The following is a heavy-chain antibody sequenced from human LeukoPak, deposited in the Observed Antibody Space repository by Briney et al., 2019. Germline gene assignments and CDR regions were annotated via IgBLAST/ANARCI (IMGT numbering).Heavy chain of an antibody. Sequence: SVKVSCKASGGTFSSYAISWVRQAPGQGLEWMGRIIPILGIANFAQKFQGRVTITADKSTSTAYMELSSLRSEDTAVYYCARDTGHDFWSGYPYNWFDPWGQGTLVTVSS. CDR2: IIPILGIA. J-gene: IGHJ5*02. D-gene: IGHD3-3*01. CDR1: GGTFSSYA. CDR3: ARDTGHDFWSGYPYNWFDP. V-gene: IGHV1-69*04.